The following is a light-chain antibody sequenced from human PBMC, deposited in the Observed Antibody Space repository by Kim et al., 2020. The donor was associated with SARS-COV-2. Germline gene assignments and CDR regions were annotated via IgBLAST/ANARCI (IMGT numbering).Light chain of an antibody. V-gene: IGKV1D-12*01. Sequence: ASVGDIVTITCRATQVFSYWLAWYQQKPGTAPKLLIYGASTLHSGVPSRFSGSGSETDFTLTITNLQPEDFATYYCQQSNSFPFTFGGGTKVDI. J-gene: IGKJ4*01. CDR3: QQSNSFPFT. CDR1: QVFSYW. CDR2: GAS.